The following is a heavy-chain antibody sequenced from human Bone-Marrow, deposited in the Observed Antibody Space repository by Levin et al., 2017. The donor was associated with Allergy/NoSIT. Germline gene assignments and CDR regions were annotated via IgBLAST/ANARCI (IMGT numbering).Heavy chain of an antibody. CDR3: ARGDVQGFIRRDY. J-gene: IGHJ4*02. D-gene: IGHD3-10*01. CDR1: GGSVSSGSYS. V-gene: IGHV4-61*01. Sequence: ASETLSLTCTVSGGSVSSGSYSWNWIRQPPGKGLGWIGYIFYSGSTYYNPSLKSRVTISVDTSKNQFSLKLSSVTAADTALYYCARGDVQGFIRRDYWGQGTLVTVSS. CDR2: IFYSGST.